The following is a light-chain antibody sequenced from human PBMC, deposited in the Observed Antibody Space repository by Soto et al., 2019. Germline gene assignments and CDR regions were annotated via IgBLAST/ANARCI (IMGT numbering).Light chain of an antibody. CDR2: DSS. CDR3: QQRSNWPRT. CDR1: QSVSSY. Sequence: EIVLTQSPATLSLSPGERATLSCRASQSVSSYLAWYQQKPGQAPSLLIYDSSNRAAGIPARFSGSGSGTTFTLTIISREPEEFAVYYCQQRSNWPRTFGQGTKVEI. V-gene: IGKV3-11*01. J-gene: IGKJ1*01.